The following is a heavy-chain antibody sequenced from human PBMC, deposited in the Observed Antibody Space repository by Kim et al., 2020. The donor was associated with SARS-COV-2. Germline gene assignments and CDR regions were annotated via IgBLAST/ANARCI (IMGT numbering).Heavy chain of an antibody. J-gene: IGHJ4*02. CDR3: ARSMTTLMYFDY. V-gene: IGHV3-33*01. D-gene: IGHD4-17*01. Sequence: YYAEAVKGRFTISRDKSKNTLYLQMNSLRAEDTAVYYCARSMTTLMYFDYWGQGTLVTVSS.